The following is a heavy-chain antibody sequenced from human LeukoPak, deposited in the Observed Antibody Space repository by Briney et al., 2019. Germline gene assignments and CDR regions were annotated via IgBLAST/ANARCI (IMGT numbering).Heavy chain of an antibody. D-gene: IGHD3-22*01. CDR2: ISGSGDGT. CDR1: GGPFSSYV. J-gene: IGHJ4*02. CDR3: ARQVGFCSDSTCYFDY. V-gene: IGHV3-23*01. Sequence: GGSLRLSCAASGGPFSSYVMRWVRKGPGKGLHWVSAISGSGDGTDYANSVQGRCTFSTDSSTNILFLQMSSLRADDTAIYYCARQVGFCSDSTCYFDYWGQGALVTVSS.